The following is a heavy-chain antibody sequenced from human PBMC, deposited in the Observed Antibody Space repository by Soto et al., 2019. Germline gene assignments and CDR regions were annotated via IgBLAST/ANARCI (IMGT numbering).Heavy chain of an antibody. D-gene: IGHD1-7*01. CDR3: ARDPPTGTTLDWADS. Sequence: GGSLRLSGAGSGFSFSSDSMGWVRQAPGKGLEWVASTSSSGSFMNYADSVKGRFTISRDNAKNSLYLQMSGLKDEDTAVYYCARDPPTGTTLDWADSWGQGTLVTVSS. V-gene: IGHV3-21*01. CDR1: GFSFSSDS. CDR2: TSSSGSFM. J-gene: IGHJ4*02.